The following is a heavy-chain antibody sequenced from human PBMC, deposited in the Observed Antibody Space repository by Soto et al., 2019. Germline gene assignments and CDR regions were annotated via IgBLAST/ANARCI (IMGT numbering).Heavy chain of an antibody. CDR1: GGTFSSYA. Sequence: VASVKVSCKASGGTFSSYAISWVRQAPGQGLEWMGGIIPIFGTANYAQKFQGRVTITADKSTSTAYMELSSLRSEDTAVYYCARVERLLLRDAFDIWGQGTMVTVSS. D-gene: IGHD3-22*01. CDR3: ARVERLLLRDAFDI. J-gene: IGHJ3*02. CDR2: IIPIFGTA. V-gene: IGHV1-69*06.